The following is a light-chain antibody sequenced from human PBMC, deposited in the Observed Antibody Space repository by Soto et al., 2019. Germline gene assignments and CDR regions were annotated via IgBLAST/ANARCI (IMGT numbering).Light chain of an antibody. J-gene: IGKJ5*01. V-gene: IGKV3-11*01. Sequence: EIVLTQSPGTLSLSPGERATLSCRASQSVSRHLAWYQQKPGQAPRLLIYDASNRATGIPARFSGSGSGTDFTLTISSLEPEDFAVYYCQQRSNWPPITCGQGTRLEIK. CDR1: QSVSRH. CDR2: DAS. CDR3: QQRSNWPPIT.